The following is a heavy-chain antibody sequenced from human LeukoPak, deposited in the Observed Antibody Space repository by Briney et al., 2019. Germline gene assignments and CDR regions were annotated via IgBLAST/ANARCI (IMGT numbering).Heavy chain of an antibody. J-gene: IGHJ3*02. CDR3: AKEMAYYYDSSGYPDAFDI. V-gene: IGHV3-23*01. D-gene: IGHD3-22*01. CDR1: GFTFSIYG. CDR2: ISGCGGSI. Sequence: GGSLRLSCAASGFTFSIYGMTWVRQAPGRGLEWVSAISGCGGSIYYADSVKGRSTISRDNSTNTLYLQMNSLRAEDTAVYYCAKEMAYYYDSSGYPDAFDIWGQGTMVTVSS.